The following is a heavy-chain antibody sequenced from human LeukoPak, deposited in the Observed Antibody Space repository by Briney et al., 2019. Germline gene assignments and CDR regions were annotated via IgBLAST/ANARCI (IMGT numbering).Heavy chain of an antibody. CDR1: GYTFTSYG. D-gene: IGHD3-22*01. CDR2: IGAYNGNT. Sequence: ASVKVSCKASGYTFTSYGISWVRQAPGQGLEWMGWIGAYNGNTNYAQKLQGRVTMTTDTSTSTAYMELSRLRSDDTAVYYCARVDDRGHYYDSSGPRKLFDYWGQGTLVTVSS. CDR3: ARVDDRGHYYDSSGPRKLFDY. J-gene: IGHJ4*02. V-gene: IGHV1-18*01.